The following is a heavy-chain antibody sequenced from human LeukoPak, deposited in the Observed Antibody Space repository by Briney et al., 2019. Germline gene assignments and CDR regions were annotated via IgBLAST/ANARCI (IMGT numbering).Heavy chain of an antibody. CDR1: GFTFSGSA. Sequence: GGSLRLSCAASGFTFSGSAMHWVRQASGKGLEWVGRIRSKANSYATAYAASGKGRFTISRDESKNTAYLQMDSLKTEDTAVYYCTRPTYYYDSSGFYHDYWGQGTLVTVSS. D-gene: IGHD3-22*01. CDR3: TRPTYYYDSSGFYHDY. J-gene: IGHJ4*02. V-gene: IGHV3-73*01. CDR2: IRSKANSYAT.